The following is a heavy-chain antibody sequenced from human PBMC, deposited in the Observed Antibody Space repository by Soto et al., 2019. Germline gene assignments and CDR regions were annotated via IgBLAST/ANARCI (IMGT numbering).Heavy chain of an antibody. CDR1: GGSISNYY. Sequence: SETLSLTCTVSGGSISNYYWSWIRQPPGKGLEWIGYISYSGSTNYNPSLKSRVTISVDTSKNQFSLNLSSVTASDTAVYYCARAGLRSLTGAFDIWGQGTMVTVSS. CDR2: ISYSGST. V-gene: IGHV4-59*01. D-gene: IGHD4-17*01. J-gene: IGHJ3*02. CDR3: ARAGLRSLTGAFDI.